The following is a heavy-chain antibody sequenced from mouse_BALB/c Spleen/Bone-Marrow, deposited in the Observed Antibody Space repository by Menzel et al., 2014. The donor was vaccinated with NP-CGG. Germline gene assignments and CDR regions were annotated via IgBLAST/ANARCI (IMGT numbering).Heavy chain of an antibody. D-gene: IGHD2-4*01. Sequence: EVKLMESGGGLVQPGGSLRLSCATSGFTFTDYYMSWVRQPPGKALEWLGFIRNKAKGYTSENSASVKGRFTISRDNSQSILYLQMSTLRAEDSATYYCARDINYDIYWYFDVWGAGTRVTVSS. CDR2: IRNKAKGYTS. V-gene: IGHV7-3*02. CDR3: ARDINYDIYWYFDV. CDR1: GFTFTDYY. J-gene: IGHJ1*01.